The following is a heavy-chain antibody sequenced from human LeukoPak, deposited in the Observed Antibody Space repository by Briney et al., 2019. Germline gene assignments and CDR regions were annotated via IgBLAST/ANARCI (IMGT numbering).Heavy chain of an antibody. Sequence: GGSLRLSCAASGFTFSSCGIHWVRQTPGKGLEWVAVVSYDGGNQNYADSVKGRFTISRDNSKNTLFLQMDSLRTEDTAVYYCAKDRCGGDCFYLDYWGQGTLVTVSS. V-gene: IGHV3-30*18. J-gene: IGHJ4*02. CDR1: GFTFSSCG. D-gene: IGHD2-21*02. CDR3: AKDRCGGDCFYLDY. CDR2: VSYDGGNQ.